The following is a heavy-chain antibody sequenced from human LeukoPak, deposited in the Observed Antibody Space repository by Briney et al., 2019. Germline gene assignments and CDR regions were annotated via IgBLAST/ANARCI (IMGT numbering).Heavy chain of an antibody. CDR2: IYYSGST. CDR3: ARVVAARRWGYFDY. D-gene: IGHD2-21*01. Sequence: SETLSLTCTVSGGSISSYYWSWIRQPPGKGLEWIGYIYYSGSTNYNPSLKSRVTISVDTSKNQFSLKLSSVTAADTAVYYCARVVAARRWGYFDYWGQGTLVTVSS. J-gene: IGHJ4*02. V-gene: IGHV4-59*01. CDR1: GGSISSYY.